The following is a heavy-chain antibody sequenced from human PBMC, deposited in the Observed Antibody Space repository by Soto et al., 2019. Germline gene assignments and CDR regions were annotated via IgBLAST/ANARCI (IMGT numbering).Heavy chain of an antibody. CDR1: GFTFSSYA. CDR3: ARDLSVPAAIGGGDYYYYYGMDV. V-gene: IGHV3-30-3*01. J-gene: IGHJ6*02. CDR2: ISYDGSNK. Sequence: QVQLVESGGGVVQPGRSLRLSCAASGFTFSSYAMHWVRQAPGKGLEWVAVISYDGSNKYYADSVKGRFTISRDNSKNTLYLQMNSLRAEDTAVYYCARDLSVPAAIGGGDYYYYYGMDVWGQGTTVTVSS. D-gene: IGHD2-2*02.